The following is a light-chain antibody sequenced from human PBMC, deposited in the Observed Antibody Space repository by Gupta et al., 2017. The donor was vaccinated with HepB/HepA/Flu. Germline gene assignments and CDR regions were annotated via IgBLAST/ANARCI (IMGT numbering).Light chain of an antibody. V-gene: IGLV1-40*01. CDR2: GNS. J-gene: IGLJ1*01. CDR3: QSYDSSLSGSYV. CDR1: SSNTGAGYD. Sequence: QSVLTHPPSVSGAPGQRVTLPCPGSSSNTGAGYDVHWYQQLPGTAPKLLIYGNSNRPSGVPDRFSGSKSGTSASLAITGLQAEDEADYYCQSYDSSLSGSYVFGTGTKVTVL.